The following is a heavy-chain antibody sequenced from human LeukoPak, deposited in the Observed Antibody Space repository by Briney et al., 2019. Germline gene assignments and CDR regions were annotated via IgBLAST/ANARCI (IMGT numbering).Heavy chain of an antibody. J-gene: IGHJ5*02. CDR1: GYTFTSYG. CDR2: ISAYNGNT. D-gene: IGHD3-22*01. V-gene: IGHV1-18*01. CDR3: ARATYRDSSGYEREENWLDP. Sequence: ASVKVSCKASGYTFTSYGISWVRQAPGQGLEWMGWISAYNGNTNYAQKLQGRVTMTTDTSTSTAYMELRSLRSDDTAVYYCARATYRDSSGYEREENWLDPWGQGTLVTVSS.